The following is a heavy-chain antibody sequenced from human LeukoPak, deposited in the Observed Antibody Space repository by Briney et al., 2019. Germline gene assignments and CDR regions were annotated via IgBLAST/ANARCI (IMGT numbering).Heavy chain of an antibody. CDR3: ARDSAFLAFDY. CDR1: GGSISSYY. D-gene: IGHD2/OR15-2a*01. CDR2: IYYSGSA. Sequence: SETLSLTCTVSGGSISSYYWSWIRQPPRKGLEWIGYIYYSGSANYNPSLKSRVTISVDTSKNQFSLKLSSVTAADTAVYYCARDSAFLAFDYWGQGTLVTVSS. J-gene: IGHJ4*02. V-gene: IGHV4-59*01.